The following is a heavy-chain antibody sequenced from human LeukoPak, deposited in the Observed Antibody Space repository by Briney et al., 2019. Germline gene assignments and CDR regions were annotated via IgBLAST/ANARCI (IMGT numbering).Heavy chain of an antibody. CDR2: IYYSGST. Sequence: PSETLSLTCTVSGGSISSYYWSWIRQPPGKGLEWIGYIYYSGSTNYNPSLKSRVTISVDTSKNQFSVRLSSVTAADTAVYYCARVTGYVMEDYFDYWGQGTLVTVSS. CDR1: GGSISSYY. D-gene: IGHD6-13*01. V-gene: IGHV4-59*01. CDR3: ARVTGYVMEDYFDY. J-gene: IGHJ4*02.